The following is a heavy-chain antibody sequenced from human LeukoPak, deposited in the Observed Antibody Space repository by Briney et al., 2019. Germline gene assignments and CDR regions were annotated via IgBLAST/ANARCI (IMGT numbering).Heavy chain of an antibody. D-gene: IGHD2-2*01. J-gene: IGHJ6*03. CDR3: ARDLGYCSSTSCSYYYYYYMDV. CDR2: IIPIFGTA. V-gene: IGHV1-69*06. Sequence: SVKVSCKASGGTFSSYAISWVRQAPGQGLEWMGGIIPIFGTANYAQKFQGRVTITADKSTSTAYMELSSLRSEDTAVYYCARDLGYCSSTSCSYYYYYYMDVWGKGTTVTVSS. CDR1: GGTFSSYA.